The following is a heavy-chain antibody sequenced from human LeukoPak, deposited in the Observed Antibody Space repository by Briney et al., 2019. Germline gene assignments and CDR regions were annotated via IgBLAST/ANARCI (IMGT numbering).Heavy chain of an antibody. J-gene: IGHJ5*02. CDR2: INHSGST. D-gene: IGHD6-6*01. V-gene: IGHV4-34*01. Sequence: KPSETLSLTCAVYGGSFSGYYWSWIRQPPGKGLEWIGEINHSGSTNYNPSLKSRVTISVDTSKNQFSLKLSSVTAADTAVYYCATSSSSWFDPWGQGTLVTVSS. CDR1: GGSFSGYY. CDR3: ATSSSSWFDP.